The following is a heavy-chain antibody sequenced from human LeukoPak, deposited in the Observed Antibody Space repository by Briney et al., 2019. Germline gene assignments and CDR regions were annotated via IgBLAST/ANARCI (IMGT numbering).Heavy chain of an antibody. Sequence: QPGGSLRLSCEASGFTFSSYAMSWVRQAPGKGLEWVSSISDSGGSTFYADSVKGRFTISRDNSKNTLYLQMNSLRAEDTAIYFCAKRMGDYWGQGTLATVSS. J-gene: IGHJ4*02. CDR3: AKRMGDY. V-gene: IGHV3-23*01. D-gene: IGHD2-8*01. CDR1: GFTFSSYA. CDR2: ISDSGGST.